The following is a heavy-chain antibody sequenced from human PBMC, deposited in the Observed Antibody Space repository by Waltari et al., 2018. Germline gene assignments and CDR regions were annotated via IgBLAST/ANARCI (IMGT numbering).Heavy chain of an antibody. Sequence: QVQLVQSGAEVKKPGSSVKVSCKASGGTFSSYAISWVRQAPGQGLEWMGGIIPIFGTANNAQKFQGRVTITADESTSTAYMELSSLRSEDTAVYYCAKTGYCSSTSCYEGAFDIWGQGTMVTVSS. D-gene: IGHD2-2*01. V-gene: IGHV1-69*01. J-gene: IGHJ3*02. CDR2: IIPIFGTA. CDR3: AKTGYCSSTSCYEGAFDI. CDR1: GGTFSSYA.